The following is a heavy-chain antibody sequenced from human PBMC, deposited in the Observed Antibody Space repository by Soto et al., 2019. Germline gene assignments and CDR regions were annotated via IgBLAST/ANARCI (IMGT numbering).Heavy chain of an antibody. V-gene: IGHV3-13*05. Sequence: EVQLVESGGGLVQPGGSLRLSCEASGFTFRNYDMHWVRQGTGKGLEWVSGISAAGDPDYADSVEGRFTISRENAQNSFFLQMNSLRVCDTAVYYCARTDRYFYGLNVGGQGTTVIVSS. J-gene: IGHJ6*02. CDR3: ARTDRYFYGLNV. CDR2: ISAAGDP. CDR1: GFTFRNYD.